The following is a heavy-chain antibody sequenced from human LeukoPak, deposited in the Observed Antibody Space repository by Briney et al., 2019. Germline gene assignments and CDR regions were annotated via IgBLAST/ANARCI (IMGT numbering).Heavy chain of an antibody. CDR1: RFSLGNFA. Sequence: GESLRLSCAPSRFSLGNFAMTWVRQAPGKGLEWVATIGKNQYYADSVKGRFTISKDNSKNMMYLQMDSLGVDDTAIYYCAKGSNGDYDNWGQGTLVTVSS. D-gene: IGHD4-17*01. J-gene: IGHJ4*02. CDR2: IGKNQ. CDR3: AKGSNGDYDN. V-gene: IGHV3-23*01.